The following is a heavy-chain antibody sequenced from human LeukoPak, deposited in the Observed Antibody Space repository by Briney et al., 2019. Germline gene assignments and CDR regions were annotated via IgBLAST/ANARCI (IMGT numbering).Heavy chain of an antibody. CDR3: ARVSGYDLNWFDP. J-gene: IGHJ5*02. CDR1: GYTFTKYD. CDR2: MNPNSGNT. Sequence: ASVTVSCKASGYTFTKYDINWVRQAPGQGLEWMGWMNPNSGNTGYLQKFQGRVTMTRNTSISTAYMELSSLRSEDTAVYYCARVSGYDLNWFDPWGQGTLVTVSS. D-gene: IGHD5-12*01. V-gene: IGHV1-8*01.